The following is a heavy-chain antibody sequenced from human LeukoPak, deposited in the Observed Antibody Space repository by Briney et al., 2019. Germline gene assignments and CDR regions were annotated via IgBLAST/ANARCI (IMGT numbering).Heavy chain of an antibody. D-gene: IGHD3-22*01. Sequence: GGSLRLSCAASGFTFSNAWVSWVRQAPGKGLEWVGRIKSKTDGGTTDYAAPVKGRFTISRDDSKNTLYLQMNSLKTEDTAVYYCTTAPYYYDSSGYYWGQGTLVTVSS. CDR3: TTAPYYYDSSGYY. CDR2: IKSKTDGGTT. V-gene: IGHV3-15*01. CDR1: GFTFSNAW. J-gene: IGHJ4*02.